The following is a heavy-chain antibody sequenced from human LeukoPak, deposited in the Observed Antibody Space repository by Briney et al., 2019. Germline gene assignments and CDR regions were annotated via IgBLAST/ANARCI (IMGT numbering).Heavy chain of an antibody. CDR1: GYTFTSYA. CDR3: ARENTRSGSYLAAFDI. D-gene: IGHD1-26*01. V-gene: IGHV7-4-1*02. J-gene: IGHJ3*02. CDR2: INTNTGNP. Sequence: GASVKVSCKASGYTFTSYAMNWVRQAPGQGLEWMGWINTNTGNPTYAQGFTGRFVFSLDTSVSTAYLQISSLKAEDTAVYYCARENTRSGSYLAAFDIWGQGTMVTVSS.